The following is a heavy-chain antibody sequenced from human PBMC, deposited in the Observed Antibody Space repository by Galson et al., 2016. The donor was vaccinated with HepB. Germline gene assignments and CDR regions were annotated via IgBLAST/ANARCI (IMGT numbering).Heavy chain of an antibody. Sequence: SVKVSCKASGYSFASHGITWVRQAPGQGLEWMGWISPSSNNAIYAQRVQGRVTLTTDTYTTTAYFEMGSLRSDDTAVVYCARESAPRQTFKWQSTNGMDVWALGTTVIVSS. V-gene: IGHV1-18*01. D-gene: IGHD2-8*01. J-gene: IGHJ6*02. CDR1: GYSFASHG. CDR2: ISPSSNNA. CDR3: ARESAPRQTFKWQSTNGMDV.